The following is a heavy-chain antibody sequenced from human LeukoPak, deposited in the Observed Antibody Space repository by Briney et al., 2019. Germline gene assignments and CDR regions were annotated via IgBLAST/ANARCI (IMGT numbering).Heavy chain of an antibody. D-gene: IGHD3-16*02. Sequence: GSLRLSCAASGFTLSSNAMHWVRQAPGKGLEWVAVISYDGSNKYYADSVKGRFTISRDTSKNTLYLQMNSLRAEDTAVYYCARGHYDYVWGSYRPFDYWGQGTLVTVSS. CDR3: ARGHYDYVWGSYRPFDY. V-gene: IGHV3-30-3*01. CDR2: ISYDGSNK. CDR1: GFTLSSNA. J-gene: IGHJ4*02.